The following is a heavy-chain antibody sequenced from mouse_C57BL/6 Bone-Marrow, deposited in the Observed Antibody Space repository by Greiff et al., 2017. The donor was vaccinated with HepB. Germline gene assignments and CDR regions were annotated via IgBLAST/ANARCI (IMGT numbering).Heavy chain of an antibody. CDR3: ARTYYSNLYAMDY. CDR1: GFTFTDYY. CDR2: IRNKANGYTT. V-gene: IGHV7-3*01. D-gene: IGHD2-5*01. Sequence: EVKLMESGGGLVQPGGSLSLSCAASGFTFTDYYMSWVRQPPGKALEWLGFIRNKANGYTTEYSASVKGRFTISRDNSQSILYLQMNALRAEDSATYYGARTYYSNLYAMDYWGQGTSVTVSS. J-gene: IGHJ4*01.